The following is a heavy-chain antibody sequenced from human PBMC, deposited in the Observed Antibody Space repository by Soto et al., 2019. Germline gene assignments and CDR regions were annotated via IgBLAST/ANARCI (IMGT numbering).Heavy chain of an antibody. CDR1: GGSVRSNNW. D-gene: IGHD2-15*01. CDR2: IHHREST. V-gene: IGHV4-4*02. CDR3: GCRVEDISYDYYGMDV. J-gene: IGHJ6*02. Sequence: SETLSLTCAVSGGSVRSNNWWFWVRQPPGKGLEWIGEIHHRESTNLNPSLKSRVTISVDRSKNEFSLKVKSVTAADTAVYYCGCRVEDISYDYYGMDVWGQGTTVT.